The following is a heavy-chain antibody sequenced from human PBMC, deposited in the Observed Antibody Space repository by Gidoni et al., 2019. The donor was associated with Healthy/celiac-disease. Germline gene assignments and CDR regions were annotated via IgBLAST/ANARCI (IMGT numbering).Heavy chain of an antibody. J-gene: IGHJ4*02. CDR3: ARDDSYGFGVARYRFDY. D-gene: IGHD5-18*01. CDR1: GYSLSSGYY. Sequence: QVQLQESGPGLVKPSETLSLPCTVPGYSLSSGYYWGWIRQPPGKGLEWIGSIYHSGITYYNPYLKSRVTISVDTSKNQFSLKLSSVTAADTAVYYCARDDSYGFGVARYRFDYWGQGTLVTVSS. V-gene: IGHV4-38-2*02. CDR2: IYHSGIT.